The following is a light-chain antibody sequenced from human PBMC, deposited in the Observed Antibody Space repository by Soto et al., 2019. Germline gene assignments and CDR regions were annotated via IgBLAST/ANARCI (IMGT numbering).Light chain of an antibody. Sequence: QSVLTLPASVSGSPGQSITISCTGTSSDVGGYNYVSWSQQHPGKAPQLIIYEVSNRPSGVSNRFSGSKSGNTASLTISGLQAEDEADYYCSSYTSSSTYVFGTGTKVTVL. CDR3: SSYTSSSTYV. J-gene: IGLJ1*01. CDR1: SSDVGGYNY. CDR2: EVS. V-gene: IGLV2-14*01.